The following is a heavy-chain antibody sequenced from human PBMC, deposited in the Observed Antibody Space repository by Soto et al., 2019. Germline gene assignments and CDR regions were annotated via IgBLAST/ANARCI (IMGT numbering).Heavy chain of an antibody. CDR2: ISYDGSNK. CDR1: GFTFSSYA. J-gene: IGHJ4*02. CDR3: ARDSGIGLGRETGNWALIHDY. V-gene: IGHV3-30-3*01. D-gene: IGHD3-10*01. Sequence: QVQLVESGGGVVQPGRSLRLSCAASGFTFSSYAMHWVRQAPGKGLEWVAVISYDGSNKYYADSVKGRFTISRDNSKNTLYLQMNSLRAEDTAVYYCARDSGIGLGRETGNWALIHDYWGQGTLVTVSS.